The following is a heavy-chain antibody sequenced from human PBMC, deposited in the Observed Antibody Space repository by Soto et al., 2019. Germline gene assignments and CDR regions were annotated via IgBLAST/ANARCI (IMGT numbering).Heavy chain of an antibody. CDR2: IWYDGSNK. Sequence: QVQLVESGGGVVQPGRSLRLSCAASGFTFSSYGMHWVRQAPGKGLEWVAVIWYDGSNKYYADSVKGRFTISRDNSKNTLYLQMNSLRAEDTAVYYCARGVRGCGGDCYNWFDPWGQETLVTVSS. CDR1: GFTFSSYG. CDR3: ARGVRGCGGDCYNWFDP. D-gene: IGHD2-21*02. J-gene: IGHJ5*02. V-gene: IGHV3-33*01.